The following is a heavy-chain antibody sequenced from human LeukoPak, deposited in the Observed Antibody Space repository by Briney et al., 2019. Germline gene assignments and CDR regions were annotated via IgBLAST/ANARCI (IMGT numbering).Heavy chain of an antibody. V-gene: IGHV4-38-2*02. CDR1: GYSISSGYY. J-gene: IGHJ4*02. Sequence: SETLSLTCTVSGYSISSGYYWGWIRQPPGKGLEWIGSIYPSGSTYYYPSLKSRVTISVDTSKNQFSLKLSSVTAADTAVYYCARGRTTKGYCSGGSCYATSRPYFDYWGQGTLVTVSS. CDR2: IYPSGST. D-gene: IGHD2-15*01. CDR3: ARGRTTKGYCSGGSCYATSRPYFDY.